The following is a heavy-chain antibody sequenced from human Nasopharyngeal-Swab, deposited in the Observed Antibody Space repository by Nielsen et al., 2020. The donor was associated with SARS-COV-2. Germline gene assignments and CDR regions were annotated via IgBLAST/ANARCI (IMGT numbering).Heavy chain of an antibody. V-gene: IGHV3-11*04. Sequence: GESLKISCAASGFTFSDYYMSWIRQAPGKGLEWVSYISSSGSTIYYADSVKGRFTISRDNSKNTLYLQMNSLRAEDTAVYYCARDGGSYLDSWGQGTLVTVSS. D-gene: IGHD1-26*01. J-gene: IGHJ4*02. CDR1: GFTFSDYY. CDR2: ISSSGSTI. CDR3: ARDGGSYLDS.